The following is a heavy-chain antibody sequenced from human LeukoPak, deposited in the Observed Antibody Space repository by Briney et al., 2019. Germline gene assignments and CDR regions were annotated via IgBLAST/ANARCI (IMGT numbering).Heavy chain of an antibody. CDR3: ARGARDIVVVVAATTIYYYYYMDV. D-gene: IGHD2-15*01. CDR1: GYTFTGYY. V-gene: IGHV1-2*02. J-gene: IGHJ6*03. CDR2: INPNSGGT. Sequence: GASVKVSCKASGYTFTGYYMHWVRQAPGQGLEWMGWINPNSGGTNYAQKFQSSVTMTRDTSISTAYMELSRLRSDDTAVYYCARGARDIVVVVAATTIYYYYYMDVWGKGTTVTVSS.